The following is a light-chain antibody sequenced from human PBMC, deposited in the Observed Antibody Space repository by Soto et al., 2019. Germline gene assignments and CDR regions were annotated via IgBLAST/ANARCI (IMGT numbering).Light chain of an antibody. CDR3: AAWDDSLSGAV. V-gene: IGLV1-44*01. CDR2: SND. CDR1: GSIIGSHT. J-gene: IGLJ7*01. Sequence: QSVLTQPPSASGTPGQRVTISCSGSGSIIGSHTVSWYQQLPGTAPNLLIYSNDQRPSGVPDRFSGSKSGTSASLAISGLQSEDEADYYCAAWDDSLSGAVFGGGTQLTVL.